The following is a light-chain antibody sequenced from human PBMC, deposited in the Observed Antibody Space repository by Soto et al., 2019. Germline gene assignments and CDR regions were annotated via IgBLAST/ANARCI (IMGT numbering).Light chain of an antibody. CDR1: QSISNN. J-gene: IGKJ1*01. Sequence: EIVMTQSPATLSVSPGERATLSCRASQSISNNLAWYHQRPGQAPRLLIYVASTRATGIPARFSGSVSGKEFTLTISSLQSEDFAVYYCQQYNNWWTFGQGTRVEIK. CDR2: VAS. CDR3: QQYNNWWT. V-gene: IGKV3-15*01.